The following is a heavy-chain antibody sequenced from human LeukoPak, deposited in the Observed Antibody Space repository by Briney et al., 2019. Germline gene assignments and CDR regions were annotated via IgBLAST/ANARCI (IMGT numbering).Heavy chain of an antibody. CDR1: GGSISSYY. Sequence: PSETLSLTCTVSGGSISSYYWSWIRQPPGKGLEWIGYIYYSGSTNYNPSLKSRVTISVDTSKNQFSLKLSSVTAADTAVYYCARVSGGSYKVVYYYGMDVWGQGTTVTVSS. D-gene: IGHD1-26*01. J-gene: IGHJ6*02. CDR2: IYYSGST. V-gene: IGHV4-59*08. CDR3: ARVSGGSYKVVYYYGMDV.